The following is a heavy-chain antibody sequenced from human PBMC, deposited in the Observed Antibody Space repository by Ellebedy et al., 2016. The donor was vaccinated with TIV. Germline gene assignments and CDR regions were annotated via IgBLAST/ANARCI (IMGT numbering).Heavy chain of an antibody. CDR1: GFTFDRNA. CDR2: ISYDGSHS. V-gene: IGHV3-30*03. D-gene: IGHD5-12*01. CDR3: ASAARGSGAYESF. Sequence: PGGSLRLSCAATGFTFDRNAMHWVRQAPGKGLEWVSVISYDGSHSYYGDSVKGRFTISRDNSKNSLYLQMNSLRADDTALYYCASAARGSGAYESFWGQGTLVTVSS. J-gene: IGHJ4*02.